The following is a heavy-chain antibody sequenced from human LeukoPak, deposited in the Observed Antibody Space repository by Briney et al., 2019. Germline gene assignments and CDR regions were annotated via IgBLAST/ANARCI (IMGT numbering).Heavy chain of an antibody. V-gene: IGHV4-39*07. D-gene: IGHD4-17*01. Sequence: SETLFLTCTASGGSISSRSNYWGWIRQPLGKGLEWIGSLYHSGSTYYNPSLKSRVTISVDRSKNQFSLKLSSVTAADTAVYYCARELYGNNWFDPWGQGTLVTVSS. CDR1: GGSISSRSNY. CDR3: ARELYGNNWFDP. CDR2: LYHSGST. J-gene: IGHJ5*02.